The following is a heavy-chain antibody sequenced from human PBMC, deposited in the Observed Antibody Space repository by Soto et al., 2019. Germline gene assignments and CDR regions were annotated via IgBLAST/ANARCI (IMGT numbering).Heavy chain of an antibody. CDR1: GHSVSSNGAA. J-gene: IGHJ4*02. D-gene: IGHD4-4*01. Sequence: SQTLSLPCAISGHSVSSNGAAWNWIRQSRSRGLEWLGRTYYRSRWYSDYAPSVKSRITVNPDTCQNQFSLQLNSVTPEDTAIYYCARDPTGFHSAFDFWGKGNLVT. CDR3: ARDPTGFHSAFDF. V-gene: IGHV6-1*01. CDR2: TYYRSRWYS.